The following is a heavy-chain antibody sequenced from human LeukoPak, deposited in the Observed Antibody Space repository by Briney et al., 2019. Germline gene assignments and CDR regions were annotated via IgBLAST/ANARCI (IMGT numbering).Heavy chain of an antibody. CDR2: ISSSSSYI. CDR3: ARDQEYDILTGYQSYYYYYGMDV. J-gene: IGHJ6*04. Sequence: GGSLRLSCAASGFTFSSCSMNWVRQAPGKGLEWVSSISSSSSYIYYADSVKGRFTISRDNAKNSLYLQMNSLRAEDTAVYYCARDQEYDILTGYQSYYYYYGMDVWGKGTTVTVSS. D-gene: IGHD3-9*01. V-gene: IGHV3-21*01. CDR1: GFTFSSCS.